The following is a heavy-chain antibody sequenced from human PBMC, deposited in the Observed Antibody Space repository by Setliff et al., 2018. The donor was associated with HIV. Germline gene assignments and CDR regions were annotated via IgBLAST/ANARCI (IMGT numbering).Heavy chain of an antibody. Sequence: EASVKVSCKVSGYTLTELSMHWVRQAPGKGLEWMGGFDPEDGETIYAQKFQGRVTMTEDTSTDTAYMELSSLRSEDTAVYYCATAYKNTYYYGSGSNKDNWFDPWGQGTLVTVSS. V-gene: IGHV1-24*01. D-gene: IGHD3-10*01. CDR1: GYTLTELS. J-gene: IGHJ5*02. CDR3: ATAYKNTYYYGSGSNKDNWFDP. CDR2: FDPEDGET.